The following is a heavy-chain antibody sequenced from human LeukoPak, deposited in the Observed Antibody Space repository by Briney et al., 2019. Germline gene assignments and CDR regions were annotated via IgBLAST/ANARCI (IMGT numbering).Heavy chain of an antibody. D-gene: IGHD3-3*01. V-gene: IGHV4-4*02. CDR2: VHLDGRT. Sequence: PSETLSLTCGVSGGSVTSTNWWTWVRQPPGKGLEWIGEVHLDGRTNYNPSLKSRLTISVDLSENHISLKLTSVTAADTAVYYCAREGGFFRPLDYSGQGTLVTVSS. CDR1: GGSVTSTNW. J-gene: IGHJ4*02. CDR3: AREGGFFRPLDY.